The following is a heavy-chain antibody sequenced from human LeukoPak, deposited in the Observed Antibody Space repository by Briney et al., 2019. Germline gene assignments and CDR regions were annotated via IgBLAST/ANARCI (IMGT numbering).Heavy chain of an antibody. D-gene: IGHD3-22*01. V-gene: IGHV1-46*01. Sequence: ASVKVSCKASGYTFTTYYMHWVRQAPGQGLEWMGIINPSGGTTSYPQKFQGRVTITRDTSASTAYMELSSLRSEDMAVYYCARDNYYDSSGYLGYRGQGTLVTVPS. CDR3: ARDNYYDSSGYLGY. CDR2: INPSGGTT. CDR1: GYTFTTYY. J-gene: IGHJ4*02.